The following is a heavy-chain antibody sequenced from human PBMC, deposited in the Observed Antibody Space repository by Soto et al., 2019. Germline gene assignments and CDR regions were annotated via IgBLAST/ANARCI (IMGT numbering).Heavy chain of an antibody. Sequence: ASETLSLTCTVSGGSISSGDYYWSWIRQPPGKGLEWIGYIYYSGSTYYNPSLKSRVTISVDTSKNRFSLKLSSVTAADTAVYYCAREITYYDSSGYYYNWFDPWGQGTLVTVSS. CDR1: GGSISSGDYY. D-gene: IGHD3-22*01. CDR2: IYYSGST. V-gene: IGHV4-30-4*01. J-gene: IGHJ5*02. CDR3: AREITYYDSSGYYYNWFDP.